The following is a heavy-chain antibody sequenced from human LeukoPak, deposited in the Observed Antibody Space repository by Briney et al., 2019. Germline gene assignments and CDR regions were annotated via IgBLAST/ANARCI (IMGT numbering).Heavy chain of an antibody. V-gene: IGHV4-61*01. Sequence: SETLSLTCTVSGGSVTSGSYYWSWIRQPPGKGLEWIGCIFYTGSTNYNPPLKSRVTISVDTSKNQFSLKLSSVTAADTALYYCAAVLTAYSSIDYWGQGILVTVSS. D-gene: IGHD3-9*01. CDR1: GGSVTSGSYY. J-gene: IGHJ4*02. CDR3: AAVLTAYSSIDY. CDR2: IFYTGST.